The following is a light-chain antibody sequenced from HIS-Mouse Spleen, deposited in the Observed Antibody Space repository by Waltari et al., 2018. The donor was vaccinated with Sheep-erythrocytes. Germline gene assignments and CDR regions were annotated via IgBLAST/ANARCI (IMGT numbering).Light chain of an antibody. J-gene: IGKJ1*01. Sequence: DIVLTPSPGPLSLSPGARATLSCRASQSVSSSYLAWYQQKPGQAPRLLIYGAASRATGIPDRFSGSGSGTDFTLTISRLEPEDFAVYYCQQYGSSPRTFGQGTKVEIK. CDR1: QSVSSSY. V-gene: IGKV3-20*01. CDR2: GAA. CDR3: QQYGSSPRT.